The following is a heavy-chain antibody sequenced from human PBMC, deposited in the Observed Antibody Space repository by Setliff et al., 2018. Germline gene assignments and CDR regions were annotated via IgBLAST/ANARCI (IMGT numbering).Heavy chain of an antibody. CDR2: IYYSGST. Sequence: PSETLSLTCTASGGSISSYYWSWIRQPPGKRLEWIGYIYYSGSTNYNPSLESRVTISVDTSKNQFSLRLNSATAADTAVYYCARLRGAFDYWGQGTRVTGS. CDR1: GGSISSYY. CDR3: ARLRGAFDY. J-gene: IGHJ4*02. D-gene: IGHD3-16*01. V-gene: IGHV4-59*01.